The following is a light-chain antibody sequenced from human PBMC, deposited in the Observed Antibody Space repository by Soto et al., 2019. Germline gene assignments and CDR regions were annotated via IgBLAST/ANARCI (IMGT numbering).Light chain of an antibody. CDR2: GAS. V-gene: IGKV3-20*01. J-gene: IGKJ1*01. CDR3: QQYGNSAWT. Sequence: EIVLTQSPGTLSLSPGESATLSCRASQSVSNNYLAWYQQEPGQAPRLLIYGASSRATGIPDRFSGSGSGTDFTLTISRLEPEDFAVYYCQQYGNSAWTFGQGTKVDIK. CDR1: QSVSNNY.